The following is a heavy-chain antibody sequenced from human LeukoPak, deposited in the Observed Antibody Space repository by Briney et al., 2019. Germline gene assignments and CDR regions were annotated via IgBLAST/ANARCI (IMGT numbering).Heavy chain of an antibody. J-gene: IGHJ4*02. D-gene: IGHD6-6*01. V-gene: IGHV1-69*04. CDR2: IIPILGIA. Sequence: ASVKVSCKASGGTFSSYAIGWVRQAPGQGLEWMGRIIPILGIANYAQKFQGRVTITADKSTSTAYMELSSLRSEDTAVYYYARDRGYSSSSGYFDYWGQGTLVTVSS. CDR3: ARDRGYSSSSGYFDY. CDR1: GGTFSSYA.